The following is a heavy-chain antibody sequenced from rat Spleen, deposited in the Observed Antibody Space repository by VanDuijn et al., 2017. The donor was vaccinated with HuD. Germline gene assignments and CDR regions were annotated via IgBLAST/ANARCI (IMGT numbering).Heavy chain of an antibody. J-gene: IGHJ2*01. D-gene: IGHD1-4*01. CDR2: INTGGGNT. CDR1: GFTFTNYY. CDR3: ARPNYPGFNYFDY. Sequence: EVQLVESGGGLVQPGRSMKLSCAASGFTFTNYYMAWVRQAPTKGLEWVASINTGGGNTYYRDSVKGRFTISRDNAKSTLYLQMDSLRSEDTATYYCARPNYPGFNYFDYWGQGVMVTVSS. V-gene: IGHV5-25*01.